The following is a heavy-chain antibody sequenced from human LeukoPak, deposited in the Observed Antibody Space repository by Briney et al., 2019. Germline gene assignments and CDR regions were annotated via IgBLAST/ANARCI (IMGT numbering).Heavy chain of an antibody. D-gene: IGHD2-21*02. V-gene: IGHV1-69*04. J-gene: IGHJ4*02. CDR1: GGTFSSYA. CDR3: ARGEAYCGGDCYSDGAY. CDR2: IIPILGIA. Sequence: GASVKVSCKASGGTFSSYAISWVRQAPGQGLEWMGRIIPILGIANYAQKFQGRVTITADKSTSTAYMELSSLRSEDTAVYYCARGEAYCGGDCYSDGAYWGQGTLVTVSS.